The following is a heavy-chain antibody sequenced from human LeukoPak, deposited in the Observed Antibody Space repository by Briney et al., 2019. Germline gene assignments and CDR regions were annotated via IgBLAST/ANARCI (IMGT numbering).Heavy chain of an antibody. V-gene: IGHV1-2*02. Sequence: GDSVKVSCKASGYTFTGYYMHWVRQAPGQGLEWMGWINPNSGGTNYAQKFRGRVTMTRDTSISTAYMELSRLRSDDTAVYYCAREAVGDVDPDFDYWGQGTLVTVSS. D-gene: IGHD2-21*02. CDR1: GYTFTGYY. CDR3: AREAVGDVDPDFDY. CDR2: INPNSGGT. J-gene: IGHJ4*02.